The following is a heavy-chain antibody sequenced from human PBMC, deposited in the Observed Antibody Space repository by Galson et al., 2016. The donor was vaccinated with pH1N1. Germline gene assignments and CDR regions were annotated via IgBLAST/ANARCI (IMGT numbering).Heavy chain of an antibody. J-gene: IGHJ4*02. D-gene: IGHD6-19*01. CDR2: IYPGDSDT. CDR3: ARRSAVAGVDY. Sequence: QSGAEVKKPGESLKISCQGSGYSFSSHWIGWVRQMPGKGLEWMGIIYPGDSDTKYSPYFQGQVTFSADKSSHTAYVQWNSLKTSDTAMYFCARRSAVAGVDYWGQGTLVTVSS. V-gene: IGHV5-51*01. CDR1: GYSFSSHW.